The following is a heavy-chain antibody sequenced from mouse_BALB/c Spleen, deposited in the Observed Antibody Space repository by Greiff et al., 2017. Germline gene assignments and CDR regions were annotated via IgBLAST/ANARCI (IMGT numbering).Heavy chain of an antibody. J-gene: IGHJ3*01. CDR3: ARGGYPPFAY. D-gene: IGHD2-2*01. Sequence: QVQLKESGAELARPGASVKLSCKASGYTFTDYYINWVKQRTGQGLEWIGEIYPGSGNTYYNEKFKGKATLTADKSSSTAYMQLSSLTSEDSAVYFCARGGYPPFAYWGQGTLVTVSA. CDR1: GYTFTDYY. V-gene: IGHV1-77*01. CDR2: IYPGSGNT.